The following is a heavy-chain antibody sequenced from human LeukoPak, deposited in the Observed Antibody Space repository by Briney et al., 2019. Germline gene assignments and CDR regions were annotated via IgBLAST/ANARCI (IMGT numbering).Heavy chain of an antibody. V-gene: IGHV4-34*01. CDR1: GGSFSGYY. J-gene: IGHJ5*02. CDR3: ARGDGEADDSTPADWFDP. D-gene: IGHD3-10*01. Sequence: SETLSLTCAVYGGSFSGYYWSWIRQPPGKGLEWIGEINHSGSTNYNPSLKSRVTISVDTSKNQFSLKLSSVAAADTAVYYFARGDGEADDSTPADWFDPWGQGTLVTVSS. CDR2: INHSGST.